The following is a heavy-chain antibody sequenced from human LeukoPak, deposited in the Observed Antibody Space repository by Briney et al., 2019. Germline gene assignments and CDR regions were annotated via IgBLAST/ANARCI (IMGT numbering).Heavy chain of an antibody. CDR1: GGSVSSDTYY. Sequence: PSETLSLTCIVSGGSVSSDTYYWSWIRQPPGKGLEWIGYIYYSGSTNYNPSLKSRVTISVDTSKNQFSLKMNSVTAADTAVYYCARLASSGWSHCDYWGQGTLVTVSS. CDR3: ARLASSGWSHCDY. D-gene: IGHD6-19*01. CDR2: IYYSGST. J-gene: IGHJ4*02. V-gene: IGHV4-61*01.